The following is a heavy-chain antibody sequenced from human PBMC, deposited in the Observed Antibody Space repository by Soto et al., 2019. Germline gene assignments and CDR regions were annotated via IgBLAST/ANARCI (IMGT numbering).Heavy chain of an antibody. CDR1: GDSVSSTSAA. Sequence: SQTLSLTCVISGDSVSSTSAAWNWIRQSPSRGLEWLGRTYYRSEWYNDYALSVKSRITINPDTSRNQLSLQLNSVTPEDTAVYSCARAVTLIRGAPLDYGGQGTLVTVSS. J-gene: IGHJ4*02. CDR3: ARAVTLIRGAPLDY. CDR2: TYYRSEWYN. D-gene: IGHD3-10*01. V-gene: IGHV6-1*01.